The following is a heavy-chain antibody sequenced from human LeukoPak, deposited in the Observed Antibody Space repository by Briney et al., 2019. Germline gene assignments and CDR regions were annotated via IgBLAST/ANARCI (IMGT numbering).Heavy chain of an antibody. Sequence: GGSLRLSCAASGFTFSDYYMNWIRQAPGKGLEWVSYISSSGSTIYYADSVKGRFTISRDNAKNSLYLQMNSLRAEDTAVYYCARDPTVTSPWFDPWGQGTLVTVSS. CDR2: ISSSGSTI. J-gene: IGHJ5*02. V-gene: IGHV3-11*01. D-gene: IGHD4-11*01. CDR1: GFTFSDYY. CDR3: ARDPTVTSPWFDP.